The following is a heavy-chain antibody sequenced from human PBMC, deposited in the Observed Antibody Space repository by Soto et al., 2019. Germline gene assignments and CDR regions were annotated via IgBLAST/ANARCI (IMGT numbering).Heavy chain of an antibody. D-gene: IGHD6-6*01. J-gene: IGHJ6*02. Sequence: LRLSCAASGFTFSSYGMHWVRQAPGKGLEWVAVIWYDGSNKYYADSVKGRFTISRDNSKNTLYLQMNSLRAEDTAVYYCARDPRYSSSFGYYYYGMDVWGQGTTVTASS. CDR3: ARDPRYSSSFGYYYYGMDV. CDR1: GFTFSSYG. CDR2: IWYDGSNK. V-gene: IGHV3-33*01.